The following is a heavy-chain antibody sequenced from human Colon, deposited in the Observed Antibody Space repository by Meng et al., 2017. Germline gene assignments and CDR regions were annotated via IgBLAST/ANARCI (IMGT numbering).Heavy chain of an antibody. Sequence: VQLHESGPCLVKPSQNLSLTCTVSGGSLSSDTYYWTWIRQDPGKGLEWIGIINHSGSTYYNPSLKSRVTMSLDTSKQQFSLKLISVTAADTAVYFCARGLNEGGLAHNWFDPWGQGTLVTVSS. D-gene: IGHD1-1*01. J-gene: IGHJ5*02. CDR3: ARGLNEGGLAHNWFDP. V-gene: IGHV4-31*03. CDR2: INHSGST. CDR1: GGSLSSDTYY.